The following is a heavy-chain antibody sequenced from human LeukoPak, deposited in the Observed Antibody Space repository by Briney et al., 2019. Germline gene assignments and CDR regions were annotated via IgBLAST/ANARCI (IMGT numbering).Heavy chain of an antibody. CDR3: ARASGIVATISGY. J-gene: IGHJ4*02. CDR1: GYTFTGYY. D-gene: IGHD5-12*01. V-gene: IGHV1-2*02. Sequence: ASVKVSCKASGYTFTGYYMHWVRQAPGQGLEWMGWINPNSGGTNYAQKFQGRVTMTRDTSISTAYMELRRLRSDDTAVYYCARASGIVATISGYWGEGTLVTVSS. CDR2: INPNSGGT.